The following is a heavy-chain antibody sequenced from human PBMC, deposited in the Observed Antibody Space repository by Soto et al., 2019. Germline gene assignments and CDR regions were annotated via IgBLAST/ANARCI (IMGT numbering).Heavy chain of an antibody. Sequence: EVQLLESGGKLVQPGGSLTLSCAASGFTFSTYAMAWVRQAPGKGLEWVSGVSASGLNTDYADPVKGRFYISRDNSKNSVSLHMNSLTAEDTALYSCAKARPRRTSGYVFDYWGQGTPVTVSS. CDR3: AKARPRRTSGYVFDY. CDR2: VSASGLNT. CDR1: GFTFSTYA. D-gene: IGHD5-18*01. V-gene: IGHV3-23*01. J-gene: IGHJ4*02.